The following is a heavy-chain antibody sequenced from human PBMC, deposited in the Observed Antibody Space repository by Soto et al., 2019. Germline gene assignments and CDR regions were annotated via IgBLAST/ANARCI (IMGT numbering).Heavy chain of an antibody. CDR3: ARKRESSGWLIDY. V-gene: IGHV3-21*01. D-gene: IGHD6-19*01. CDR2: ISSSSSYI. J-gene: IGHJ4*02. CDR1: GFTFSSYS. Sequence: GSLRLSCAASGFTFSSYSMNWVRQAPGKGLEWVSSISSSSSYIYYADPVKGRFTISRDNAKNSLYLQMNSLRAEDTAVYYCARKRESSGWLIDYWGQGTLVTVSS.